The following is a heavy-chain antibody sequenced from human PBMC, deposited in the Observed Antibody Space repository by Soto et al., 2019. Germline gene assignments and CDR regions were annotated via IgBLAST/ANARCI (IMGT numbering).Heavy chain of an antibody. V-gene: IGHV4-59*01. Sequence: SETLCLTWTVSGGSISSYCWSWIRQHTGKGLEWIGYIYYSGSTNYNPSLKSRVTISVDTSKNQFSLKLSSVTAADTAVYYCAGASQLLDGIGAFDIWGQGTMVTVSS. CDR2: IYYSGST. D-gene: IGHD2-2*01. CDR3: AGASQLLDGIGAFDI. J-gene: IGHJ3*02. CDR1: GGSISSYC.